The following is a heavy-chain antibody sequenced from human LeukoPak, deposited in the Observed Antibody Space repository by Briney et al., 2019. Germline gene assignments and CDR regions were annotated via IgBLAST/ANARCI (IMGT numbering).Heavy chain of an antibody. CDR3: ARDSPRAYCSSTSCPLGLGFDP. J-gene: IGHJ5*02. CDR1: GYTFTSYY. CDR2: INPSGGST. Sequence: ASLKVSCKASGYTFTSYYMHWVRQAPGQGLEWMGIINPSGGSTSYAQKFQGRVTMTRDTSTSTAYMELSSLRSEDTAVYYCARDSPRAYCSSTSCPLGLGFDPWGQGTLVTVSS. D-gene: IGHD2-2*01. V-gene: IGHV1-46*01.